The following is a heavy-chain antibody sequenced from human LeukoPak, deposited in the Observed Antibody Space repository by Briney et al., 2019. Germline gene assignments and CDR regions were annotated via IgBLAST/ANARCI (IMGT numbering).Heavy chain of an antibody. V-gene: IGHV3-33*06. CDR2: IWYDGSNK. CDR1: GFTFSSYG. Sequence: GGSLRLSCAASGFTFSSYGMHWVRQALGKGLEWVAVIWYDGSNKYYADSVKGRFTISRDNSKNTLYLQMNSLRAGDTAVYYCAKASYSSSWRVFDYWGQGTLVTVSS. J-gene: IGHJ4*02. D-gene: IGHD6-13*01. CDR3: AKASYSSSWRVFDY.